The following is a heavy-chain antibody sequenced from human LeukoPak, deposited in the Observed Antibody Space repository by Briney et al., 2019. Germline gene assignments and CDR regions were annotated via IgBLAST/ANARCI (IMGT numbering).Heavy chain of an antibody. V-gene: IGHV4-59*01. CDR2: IYYSGST. D-gene: IGHD1-26*01. J-gene: IGHJ6*02. CDR3: ASSEGGGSYFYYYYGMDV. Sequence: SETLSLTCTVSGGSISSYYWSWIRQPPGQGLEWIGYIYYSGSTNYNPSLKSRVTISVDTSKNQFSLKLSSVTAADTAVYYCASSEGGGSYFYYYYGMDVWGQGTTVTVSS. CDR1: GGSISSYY.